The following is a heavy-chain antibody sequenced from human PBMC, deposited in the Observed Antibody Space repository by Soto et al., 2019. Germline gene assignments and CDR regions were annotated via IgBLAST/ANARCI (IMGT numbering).Heavy chain of an antibody. Sequence: GSLRLSCAASGFKFRTYTMNWVRQAPGKGLDWLSSISSTSTYIYYADSVKGRFTTSRDSAENSLYLQMNSLRVEDTAVYYCAKGAPLDYYDSSGLDAFDIRAQRTPVTGSS. V-gene: IGHV3-21*06. CDR2: ISSTSTYI. J-gene: IGHJ3*02. D-gene: IGHD3-22*01. CDR3: AKGAPLDYYDSSGLDAFDI. CDR1: GFKFRTYT.